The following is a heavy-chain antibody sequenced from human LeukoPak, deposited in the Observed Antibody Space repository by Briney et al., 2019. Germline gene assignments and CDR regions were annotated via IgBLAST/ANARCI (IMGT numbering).Heavy chain of an antibody. J-gene: IGHJ1*01. D-gene: IGHD3-22*01. Sequence: GGPLRLSCATSGFTFSRYWTHWVRQAPGKGLVWVSRLNSDGSSTTYADSVEGRFTIYRDNAKNTLYLQMTSLRAEDTAVYYCARGHFYDTSGYPEYFQHWGQGTLVTVSS. V-gene: IGHV3-74*01. CDR1: GFTFSRYW. CDR2: LNSDGSST. CDR3: ARGHFYDTSGYPEYFQH.